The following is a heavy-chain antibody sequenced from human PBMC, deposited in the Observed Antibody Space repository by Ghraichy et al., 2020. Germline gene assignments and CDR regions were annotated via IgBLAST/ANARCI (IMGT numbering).Heavy chain of an antibody. D-gene: IGHD4-23*01. Sequence: GGSLRLSCEASGFTFSSYSMNWVRQAPGKGPEWISDITVSSRFISYADSVKGRFTISRDNAKNSLYLQMNSLRDEDTAVYYCARGSRVVRYYYYDAMDVWGQGTTVTIFS. V-gene: IGHV3-48*02. CDR2: ITVSSRFI. J-gene: IGHJ6*02. CDR1: GFTFSSYS. CDR3: ARGSRVVRYYYYDAMDV.